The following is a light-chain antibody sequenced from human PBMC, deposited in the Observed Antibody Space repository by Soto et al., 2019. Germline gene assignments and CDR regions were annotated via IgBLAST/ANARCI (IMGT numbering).Light chain of an antibody. CDR1: QSVSSSY. CDR2: GAS. CDR3: QQYGSSPALT. V-gene: IGKV3-20*01. Sequence: EIVLTQSPGTLSLSPGERATLSGRASQSVSSSYLAWYQQKPGQAPRLLIYGASSRATGIPDRFSGSGSGTDFTLTISRLEPEAFAVYYCQQYGSSPALTFGGGTKVEIK. J-gene: IGKJ4*01.